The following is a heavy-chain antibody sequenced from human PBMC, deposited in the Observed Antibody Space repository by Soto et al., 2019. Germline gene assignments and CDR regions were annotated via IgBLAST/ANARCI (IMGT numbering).Heavy chain of an antibody. CDR2: SSEDGGST. V-gene: IGHV3-23*01. D-gene: IGHD3-22*01. CDR1: GFTLTTYA. J-gene: IGHJ6*02. Sequence: GGSLRLSCAASGFTLTTYALTWVRQAPGKGLEWVSASSEDGGSTYYADSVKGRFTISRDTSRNMVYLQMKSLRAEDTAVYYCATPPYYYESSGPYYYGLDVWGQGATVTVSS. CDR3: ATPPYYYESSGPYYYGLDV.